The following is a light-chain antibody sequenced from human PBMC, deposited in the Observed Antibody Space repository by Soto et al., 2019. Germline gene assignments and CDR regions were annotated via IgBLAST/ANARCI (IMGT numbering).Light chain of an antibody. J-gene: IGLJ1*01. CDR1: SSNIGSGT. Sequence: QSVLTQPPSASGTPGQRVTISCSGSSSNIGSGTVNWYQQLPGTAPKLLIYDDNKRPSGIPDRFSGSKSGTSATLGITGFQTGDEADYYCGSWDSSLSAYVFGTGTKVTVL. V-gene: IGLV1-51*01. CDR3: GSWDSSLSAYV. CDR2: DDN.